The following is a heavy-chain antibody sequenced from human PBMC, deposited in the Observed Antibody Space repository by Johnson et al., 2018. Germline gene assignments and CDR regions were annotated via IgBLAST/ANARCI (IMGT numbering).Heavy chain of an antibody. CDR1: GYSFTSYW. J-gene: IGHJ3*02. CDR3: ARPEVGDVLWWKGPFDI. D-gene: IGHD2-21*01. Sequence: VQLVQSGAEVKKPGESLKISCKGSGYSFTSYWNGWVRQMPGKGLEWMGIIYPGDSDTRYRPSFHGQVTISADKSISSAYLQWSNLKASDTAMYYCARPEVGDVLWWKGPFDIWSQGTIVTVSS. V-gene: IGHV5-51*01. CDR2: IYPGDSDT.